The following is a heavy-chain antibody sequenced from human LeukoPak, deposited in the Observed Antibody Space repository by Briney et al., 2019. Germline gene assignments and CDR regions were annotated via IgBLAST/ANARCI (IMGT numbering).Heavy chain of an antibody. D-gene: IGHD6-19*01. Sequence: GGSLRLSCAASGFTFSDYYMSWIRQAPGKGLEWVSYISSSGSTIYYADSVKGRFTISRDNAKNSLYLQMNSLRAEDTAVYYCARVGREYSSGWYRGWFDPWGQGTLVTVSS. CDR2: ISSSGSTI. CDR3: ARVGREYSSGWYRGWFDP. CDR1: GFTFSDYY. V-gene: IGHV3-11*01. J-gene: IGHJ5*02.